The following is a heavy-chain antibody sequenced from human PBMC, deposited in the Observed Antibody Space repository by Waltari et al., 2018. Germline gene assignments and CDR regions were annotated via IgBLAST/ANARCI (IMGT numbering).Heavy chain of an antibody. CDR2: INHRGST. CDR3: ARGVRRAPWYCSSTSCYAGIDP. Sequence: QVQLQQWGAGLLKPSETLSLTCAVYGGSFSGYYWSWIHQPPGKGLEWIGEINHRGSTNNNPSPKSRVTISVDTSKNQFSLKLSSVTAADTAVYYCARGVRRAPWYCSSTSCYAGIDPWGQGTLVTVSS. D-gene: IGHD2-2*01. CDR1: GGSFSGYY. V-gene: IGHV4-34*01. J-gene: IGHJ5*02.